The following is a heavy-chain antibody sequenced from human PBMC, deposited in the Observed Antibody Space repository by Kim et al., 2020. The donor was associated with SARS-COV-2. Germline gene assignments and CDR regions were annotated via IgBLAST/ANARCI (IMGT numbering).Heavy chain of an antibody. CDR3: ARDPLGIAAAGTGWFDP. Sequence: LKSRGTISVDTSKNQFSLKLSSVTAADTAVYYCARDPLGIAAAGTGWFDPWGQGTLVTVSS. V-gene: IGHV4-31*02. D-gene: IGHD6-13*01. J-gene: IGHJ5*02.